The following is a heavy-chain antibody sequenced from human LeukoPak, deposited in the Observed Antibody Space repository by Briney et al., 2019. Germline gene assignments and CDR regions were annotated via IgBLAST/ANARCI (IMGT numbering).Heavy chain of an antibody. CDR3: AREGVWRQQLVDYYYGMDV. CDR1: GFTFSSYW. J-gene: IGHJ6*02. Sequence: GGSLRLSCVASGFTFSSYWMHWVRQAPGKGLVWVSRINSDGSSTSYADSVKGRFTISRDNAKNTLYLQMNSLRAEDTAVYYCAREGVWRQQLVDYYYGMDVWGQGTTVTVSS. CDR2: INSDGSST. V-gene: IGHV3-74*01. D-gene: IGHD6-13*01.